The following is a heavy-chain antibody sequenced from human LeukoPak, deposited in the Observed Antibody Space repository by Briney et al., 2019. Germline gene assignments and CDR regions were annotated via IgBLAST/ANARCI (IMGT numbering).Heavy chain of an antibody. Sequence: PGGSLRLSCAASGFTFSSYAMHWVRQAPGKGLEWVAVISYDGSNKYYADSVKGRFTISRDNSKNTLYLQMNSLRAEDTAVYYCARDSRKYRYSGSPDYWGQGTLVTVSS. CDR3: ARDSRKYRYSGSPDY. V-gene: IGHV3-30*04. J-gene: IGHJ4*02. D-gene: IGHD1-26*01. CDR2: ISYDGSNK. CDR1: GFTFSSYA.